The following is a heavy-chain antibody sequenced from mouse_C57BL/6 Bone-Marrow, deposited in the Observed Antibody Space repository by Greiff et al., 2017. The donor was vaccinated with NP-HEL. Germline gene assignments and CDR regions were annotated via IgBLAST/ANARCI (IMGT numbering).Heavy chain of an antibody. CDR2: IYPRSGNT. CDR3: ARFLIYYYGGSFDY. CDR1: GYTFTSYG. J-gene: IGHJ2*01. D-gene: IGHD1-1*01. Sequence: VKLMESGAELARPGASVKLSCKASGYTFTSYGISWVKQRTGQGLEWIGEIYPRSGNTYYNEKFKGKATLTADKSSSTAYMELRSLTSEDSAVYFCARFLIYYYGGSFDYWGQGTTLTVSS. V-gene: IGHV1-81*01.